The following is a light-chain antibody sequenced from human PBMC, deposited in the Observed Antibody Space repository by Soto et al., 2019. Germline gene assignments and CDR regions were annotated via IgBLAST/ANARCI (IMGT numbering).Light chain of an antibody. V-gene: IGLV3-21*04. CDR2: YDS. Sequence: SYELTQSPSVSVAPGKTARITCGGNNIGSKSVHWYQQKPGQAPVLVIYYDSDRPSGIPERFSGSNSGNTATLTISRVEAGDEADYYCQVWDSSSDHPRVFGTGTKVTVL. J-gene: IGLJ1*01. CDR1: NIGSKS. CDR3: QVWDSSSDHPRV.